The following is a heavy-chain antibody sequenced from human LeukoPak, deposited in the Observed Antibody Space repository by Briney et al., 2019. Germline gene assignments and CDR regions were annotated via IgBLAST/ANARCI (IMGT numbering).Heavy chain of an antibody. D-gene: IGHD6-13*01. Sequence: SETLSLTCAVYGGSFSGYYWSWIRQPPGKGLEWIGEISHSGSTNYNPSLKSRVTISVDTSKNQFSLKLSSVTAADTAVYYCARGKRGYSSSWYDFWGQGTLVTVSS. CDR3: ARGKRGYSSSWYDF. CDR2: ISHSGST. V-gene: IGHV4-34*01. J-gene: IGHJ5*01. CDR1: GGSFSGYY.